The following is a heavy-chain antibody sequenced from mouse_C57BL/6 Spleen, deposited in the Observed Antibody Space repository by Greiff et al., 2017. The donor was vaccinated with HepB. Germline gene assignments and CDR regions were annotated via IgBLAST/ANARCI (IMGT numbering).Heavy chain of an antibody. CDR1: GYTFTDYE. Sequence: QVQLQQSGAELVRPGASVTLSCKASGYTFTDYEMHWVKQTPVHGLEWIGALDPETGGTAYNQKFKGKAILTADKSSSTAYMELRSLTSEDSAVYYCTRYGYYGYDGNYDAMDYWGQGTSVTVSS. J-gene: IGHJ4*01. D-gene: IGHD2-2*01. CDR3: TRYGYYGYDGNYDAMDY. CDR2: LDPETGGT. V-gene: IGHV1-15*01.